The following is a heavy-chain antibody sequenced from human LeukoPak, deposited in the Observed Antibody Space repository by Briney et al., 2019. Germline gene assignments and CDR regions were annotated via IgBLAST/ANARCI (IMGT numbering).Heavy chain of an antibody. CDR1: GYTFTGYY. J-gene: IGHJ4*02. Sequence: ASVKVSCKASGYTFTGYYMHWMRQAPGQGLEWMGWINPNSGGTNYAQKLQGRVTMTTDTSTSTAYMELRSLRSDDTAVYYCATDSGSWRRVEYWGQGTLVTVSS. CDR2: INPNSGGT. D-gene: IGHD1-26*01. CDR3: ATDSGSWRRVEY. V-gene: IGHV1-2*02.